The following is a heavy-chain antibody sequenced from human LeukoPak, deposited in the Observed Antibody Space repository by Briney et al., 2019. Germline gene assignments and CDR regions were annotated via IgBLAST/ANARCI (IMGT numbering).Heavy chain of an antibody. D-gene: IGHD6-13*01. CDR2: IYHSGST. CDR1: GYSISSGYF. CDR3: ARAYSSSWYFNWFDP. J-gene: IGHJ5*02. V-gene: IGHV4-38-2*02. Sequence: MPSETLSLTCTVSGYSISSGYFWGWIRQPPGKGLEWIGTIYHSGSTYYNASLESRVTISVDTSKNQFSLKLSSVTAADTAVYYCARAYSSSWYFNWFDPWGQGTLVTVSS.